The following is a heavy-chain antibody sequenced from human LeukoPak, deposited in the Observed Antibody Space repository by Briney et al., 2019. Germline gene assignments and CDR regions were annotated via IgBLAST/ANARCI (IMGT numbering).Heavy chain of an antibody. V-gene: IGHV3-48*04. J-gene: IGHJ4*02. D-gene: IGHD3-22*01. CDR3: ARDLTYYYDSSGYPGFDY. Sequence: PGGSLRLSCAASGFTFSSYSMNWVRQAPGKGLEWVSYISSSSSTIYYADSVKGRFTISRDNAKNSLYLQMNSLRAEDTAVYYCARDLTYYYDSSGYPGFDYWGQGTLVTVSS. CDR1: GFTFSSYS. CDR2: ISSSSSTI.